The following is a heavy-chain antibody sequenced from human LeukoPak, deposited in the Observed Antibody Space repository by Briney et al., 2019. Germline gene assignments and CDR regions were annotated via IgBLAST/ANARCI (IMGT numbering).Heavy chain of an antibody. CDR3: ARDREYYDYVWGSYRPLRGAFDI. CDR2: ISSSGSTI. Sequence: GGSLRLSCAASGFTFSSYAMSWVRQAPGKGLEWVSYISSSGSTIYYADSVKGRFTISRDNAKNSLYLQMNSLRAEDTAVYYCARDREYYDYVWGSYRPLRGAFDIWGQGTMVTVSS. J-gene: IGHJ3*02. D-gene: IGHD3-16*02. V-gene: IGHV3-48*03. CDR1: GFTFSSYA.